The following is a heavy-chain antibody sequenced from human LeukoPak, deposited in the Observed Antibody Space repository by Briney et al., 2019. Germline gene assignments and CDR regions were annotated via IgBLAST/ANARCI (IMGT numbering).Heavy chain of an antibody. CDR3: ARVVRDCSSTSCYAGSTDYYYYMDV. CDR1: GYTFTGYY. Sequence: ASVKVSCKASGYTFTGYYMHWVRQAPGQGLEWMGRINPNSGGTNYAQKFQGRVTMTGDTSISTAYMELSRLRSDDTAAYYCARVVRDCSSTSCYAGSTDYYYYMDVWGKGTTVTVSS. CDR2: INPNSGGT. J-gene: IGHJ6*03. D-gene: IGHD2-2*01. V-gene: IGHV1-2*06.